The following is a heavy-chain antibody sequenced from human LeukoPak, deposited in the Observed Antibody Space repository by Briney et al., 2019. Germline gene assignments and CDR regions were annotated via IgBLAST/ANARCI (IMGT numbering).Heavy chain of an antibody. Sequence: GGSLRLSCAASGFTFSSYAMSWVRPAPGKGLEWVSAISGSGGSTYYADSVKGRFTISRDNSKNTLYLRMNSLRAEDTPVYYCAKGHLYYYDSSGYSFDYWGQGTLVTVSS. J-gene: IGHJ4*02. CDR2: ISGSGGST. V-gene: IGHV3-23*01. CDR3: AKGHLYYYDSSGYSFDY. D-gene: IGHD3-22*01. CDR1: GFTFSSYA.